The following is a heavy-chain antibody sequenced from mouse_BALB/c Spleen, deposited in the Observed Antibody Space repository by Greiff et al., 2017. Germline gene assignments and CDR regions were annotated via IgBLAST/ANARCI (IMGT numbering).Heavy chain of an antibody. D-gene: IGHD2-4*01. V-gene: IGHV5-4*02. CDR2: ISDGGSYT. CDR1: GFTFSDYY. J-gene: IGHJ3*01. Sequence: EVQGVESGGGLVKPGGSLKLSCAASGFTFSDYYMYWVRQTPEKRLEWVATISDGGSYTYYPDSVKGRFTISRDNAKNNLYLQMSSLKSEDTAMYYCARDDYGFAYWGQGTLVTVSA. CDR3: ARDDYGFAY.